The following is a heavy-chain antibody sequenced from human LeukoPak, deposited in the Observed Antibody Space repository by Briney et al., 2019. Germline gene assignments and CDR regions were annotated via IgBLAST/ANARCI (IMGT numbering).Heavy chain of an antibody. CDR2: ISTYNGDT. CDR3: ARDEGRVSGSYNP. J-gene: IGHJ5*02. D-gene: IGHD3-10*01. CDR1: GYTFTRHG. Sequence: ASVKVSCKASGYTFTRHGVSWVRQAPGQGLEWMGWISTYNGDTTYAQEPQGRVTMTTDTSTSTAYMELRSLRPDDTAVYYCARDEGRVSGSYNPWGQGTLVTVSS. V-gene: IGHV1-18*01.